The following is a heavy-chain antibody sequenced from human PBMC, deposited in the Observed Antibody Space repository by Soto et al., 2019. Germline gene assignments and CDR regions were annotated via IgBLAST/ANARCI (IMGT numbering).Heavy chain of an antibody. CDR2: IIPIFGTA. CDR3: ARGVPAAPYSYYMDV. D-gene: IGHD2-2*01. J-gene: IGHJ6*03. Sequence: ASVKVSCKASGGTFSSYAISWVRQAPGQGLEWMGGIIPIFGTANYAQKFQGRVTITADESTSTAYMELSSLRSEDTAVYYCARGVPAAPYSYYMDVWGKGTTVTVSS. V-gene: IGHV1-69*13. CDR1: GGTFSSYA.